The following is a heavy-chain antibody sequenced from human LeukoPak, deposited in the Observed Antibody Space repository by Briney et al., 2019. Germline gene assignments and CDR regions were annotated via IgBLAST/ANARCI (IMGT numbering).Heavy chain of an antibody. CDR1: GYTFTVYY. V-gene: IGHV1-46*01. CDR2: SSPSGTYT. Sequence: ASVTVSCTASGYTFTVYYMHWVRQAPGQGLEWMGISSPSGTYTRYAQKFQDRVTMTRDTSTNTVYMELSSLRSEDTAVYYCAREGSNWNVDYWGQGTLVTVSS. D-gene: IGHD1-20*01. J-gene: IGHJ4*02. CDR3: AREGSNWNVDY.